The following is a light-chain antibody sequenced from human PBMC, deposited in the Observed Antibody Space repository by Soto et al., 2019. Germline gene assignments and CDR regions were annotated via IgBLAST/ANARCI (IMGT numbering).Light chain of an antibody. Sequence: EIVLTQSPGTLSLSPGERATLSCSASRSFSSSYLAWYQHKVGQAPRLLIYAASTRATGIPDRFSGSGSAIDVALTIRRLEPEDSAVYYCHHYDSSPPYTFGQGTKLEIK. CDR1: RSFSSSY. CDR2: AAS. V-gene: IGKV3-20*01. J-gene: IGKJ2*01. CDR3: HHYDSSPPYT.